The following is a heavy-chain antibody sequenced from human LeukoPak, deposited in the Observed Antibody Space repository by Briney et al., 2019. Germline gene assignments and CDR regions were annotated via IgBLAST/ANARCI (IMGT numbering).Heavy chain of an antibody. J-gene: IGHJ6*02. Sequence: SETLSLTCTVSGGSLSNYYWSWIRQPPGKGLEWIGYIYYSGTTNYDPSLKSRVTISIDTSKNQFSLKLSSVTAADTAVYYCARDRSLYYYYGMDVWGQGTTVTVSS. D-gene: IGHD1-26*01. CDR2: IYYSGTT. V-gene: IGHV4-59*12. CDR3: ARDRSLYYYYGMDV. CDR1: GGSLSNYY.